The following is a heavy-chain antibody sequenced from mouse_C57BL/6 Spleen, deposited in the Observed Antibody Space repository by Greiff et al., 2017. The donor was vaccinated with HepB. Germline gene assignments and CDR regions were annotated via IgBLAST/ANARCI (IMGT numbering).Heavy chain of an antibody. CDR3: ARDYGNTGGFDY. CDR2: INYDGSST. V-gene: IGHV5-16*01. Sequence: EVKLVESEGGLVQPGSSMKLSCTASGFTFSVYYMAWVRQVPEKGLEWVANINYDGSSTYYLDSLKSRFIISRDNAKNILYLQMSSLKSEDTATYYCARDYGNTGGFDYWGQGTTLTVSS. CDR1: GFTFSVYY. J-gene: IGHJ2*01. D-gene: IGHD2-1*01.